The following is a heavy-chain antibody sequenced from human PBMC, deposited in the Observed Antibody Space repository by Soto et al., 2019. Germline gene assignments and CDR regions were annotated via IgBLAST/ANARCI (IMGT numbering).Heavy chain of an antibody. Sequence: GGSLRLSCAASGFTFSSYAMSWVRQAPGKGLEWVSAISGSGGSTYYADSVKGRFTISRDNSKNTLYLQMNSLRAEDTAVYYCARDLTWSGYYSDYWGQGTLVTVSS. V-gene: IGHV3-23*01. CDR1: GFTFSSYA. J-gene: IGHJ4*02. CDR2: ISGSGGST. CDR3: ARDLTWSGYYSDY. D-gene: IGHD3-3*01.